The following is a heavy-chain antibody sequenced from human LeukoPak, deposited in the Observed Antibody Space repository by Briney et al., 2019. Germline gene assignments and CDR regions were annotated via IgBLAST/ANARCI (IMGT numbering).Heavy chain of an antibody. D-gene: IGHD1-26*01. J-gene: IGHJ4*02. CDR2: IYSGGST. CDR3: ARVRSFYYFDY. CDR1: GFTVSSNY. Sequence: GGSLRLSCAASGFTVSSNYMSWVRQAPGKGLEWVSVIYSGGSTYYADSVKGRLTISRDNSKNTLYLQMNSLRAEDTAVYYCARVRSFYYFDYWGQGTLVTVSS. V-gene: IGHV3-53*01.